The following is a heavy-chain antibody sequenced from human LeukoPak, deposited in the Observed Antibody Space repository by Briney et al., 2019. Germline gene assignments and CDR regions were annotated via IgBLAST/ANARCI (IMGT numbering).Heavy chain of an antibody. Sequence: GGSLTLSCAASAFPFSSYWMHWVRRAPGQGLVSVSRINTDGTFTGYADSVKGRFTISRDNAKNTLYLQMISLRADDSAVYYYASFGISWNSDYWGQGALVTVSS. CDR1: AFPFSSYW. V-gene: IGHV3-74*01. J-gene: IGHJ4*02. CDR2: INTDGTFT. CDR3: ASFGISWNSDY. D-gene: IGHD6-13*01.